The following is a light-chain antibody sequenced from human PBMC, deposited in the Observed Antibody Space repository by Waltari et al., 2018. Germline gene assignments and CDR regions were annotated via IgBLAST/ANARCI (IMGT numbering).Light chain of an antibody. V-gene: IGKV3-20*01. CDR3: QQYDGEVVT. CDR1: QSVTSIS. CDR2: GTS. Sequence: VLTQSPGTLSSSPGDSATPSCTASQSVTSISLTWYQQKLGQAPRLLTYGTSSRATGITDRFSGSGSGTDFTLTISRLEPEDFAVYYCQQYDGEVVTFGGGTKVEI. J-gene: IGKJ4*01.